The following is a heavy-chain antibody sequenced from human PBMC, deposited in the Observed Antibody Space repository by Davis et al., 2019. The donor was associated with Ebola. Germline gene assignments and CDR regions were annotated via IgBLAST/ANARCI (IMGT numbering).Heavy chain of an antibody. Sequence: SVKVSCKAFGYTFTSYSISWVRQAPGQGLEWMGGIIPIFGTANYAQKFQGRVTITADESTSTAYVELSSLRSEDTAVYYCARSPYDFWSGYYNYYYMDVWGKGTTVTVSS. D-gene: IGHD3-3*01. CDR3: ARSPYDFWSGYYNYYYMDV. J-gene: IGHJ6*03. CDR2: IIPIFGTA. V-gene: IGHV1-69*13. CDR1: GYTFTSYS.